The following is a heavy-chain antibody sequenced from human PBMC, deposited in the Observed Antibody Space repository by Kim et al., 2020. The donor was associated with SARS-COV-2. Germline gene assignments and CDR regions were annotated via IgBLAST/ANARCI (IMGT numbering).Heavy chain of an antibody. CDR2: KK. J-gene: IGHJ4*02. D-gene: IGHD4-17*01. Sequence: KKNYEQKFQERDTITRDTSTSTAYMELSSLRSEDTAVYYCAAETTVNFDYWGQGTLVTVSS. CDR3: AAETTVNFDY. V-gene: IGHV1-58*01.